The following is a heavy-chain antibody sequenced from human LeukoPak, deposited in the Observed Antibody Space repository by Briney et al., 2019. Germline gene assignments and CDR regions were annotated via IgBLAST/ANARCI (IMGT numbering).Heavy chain of an antibody. D-gene: IGHD3-22*01. V-gene: IGHV3-7*01. CDR1: GFTFTSYW. CDR2: IKQDGSEK. Sequence: GGSLRLSCAASGFTFTSYWMSWVRQAPGKGLEWVANIKQDGSEKYYVDSVKGRFSISRDNAKNSLYLQMNSLRAEDTAVYYCARDWLAGNPYHAFDLWGKGTMVTVSS. CDR3: ARDWLAGNPYHAFDL. J-gene: IGHJ3*01.